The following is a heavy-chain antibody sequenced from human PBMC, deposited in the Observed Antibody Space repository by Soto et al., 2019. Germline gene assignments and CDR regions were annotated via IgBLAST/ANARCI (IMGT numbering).Heavy chain of an antibody. Sequence: SETLSLTCTVSGGSVSSGIYYWSWIRQPPGKGLEWIGYIYYSGSTNYNPSLKSRVTISVDTSKNQFSLKLSSVTAADTAVYYCARGGRPPIYSSSWYIDYWGQGTLVTVSS. CDR1: GGSVSSGIYY. CDR3: ARGGRPPIYSSSWYIDY. V-gene: IGHV4-61*01. CDR2: IYYSGST. J-gene: IGHJ4*02. D-gene: IGHD6-13*01.